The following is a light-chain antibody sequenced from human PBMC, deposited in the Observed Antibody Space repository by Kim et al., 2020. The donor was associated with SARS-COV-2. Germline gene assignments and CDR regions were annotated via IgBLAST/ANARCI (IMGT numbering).Light chain of an antibody. J-gene: IGKJ1*01. CDR3: QQYSNWPRT. V-gene: IGKV3-15*01. CDR2: GAS. Sequence: EVVMTQSPATLSVSPGERATLSCRASQNIYNNLVWYQQKPGQAPRLLIYGASTRATVIPARFSGSGSGTEFTLTISSLQSEDFAVYYCQQYSNWPRTFGQGTKVEIK. CDR1: QNIYNN.